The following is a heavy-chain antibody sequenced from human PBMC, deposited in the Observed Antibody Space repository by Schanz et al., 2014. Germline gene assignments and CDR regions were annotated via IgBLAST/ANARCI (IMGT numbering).Heavy chain of an antibody. CDR2: ITGASDHI. CDR1: GFIFGSSV. V-gene: IGHV3-23*04. D-gene: IGHD1-26*01. Sequence: EVQLVESGGGLIQPGGSLRLSCAASGFIFGSSVMAWVRQAPGKGLEWVSGITGASDHIDYAESVKGRFTISRDNSKNTLYLQMNSLRAEDTGLYFCARGGSGSHYRLDYWGQGTLVTVSS. J-gene: IGHJ4*02. CDR3: ARGGSGSHYRLDY.